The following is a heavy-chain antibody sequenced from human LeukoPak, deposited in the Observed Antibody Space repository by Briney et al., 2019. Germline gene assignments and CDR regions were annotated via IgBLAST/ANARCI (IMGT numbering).Heavy chain of an antibody. Sequence: GGSLRLSRAASGFTFSSYAMHWVRQAPGKGLEWVAVISHDGSNKYYADSVKGRFTISRDNSKNTLYLQMNSLRAEDTAVYYCARESYGSGRYYFDYWGQGTLVTVSS. CDR1: GFTFSSYA. V-gene: IGHV3-30-3*01. J-gene: IGHJ4*02. CDR3: ARESYGSGRYYFDY. D-gene: IGHD3-10*01. CDR2: ISHDGSNK.